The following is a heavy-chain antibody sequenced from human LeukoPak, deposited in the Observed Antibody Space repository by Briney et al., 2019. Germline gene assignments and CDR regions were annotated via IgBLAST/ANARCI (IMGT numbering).Heavy chain of an antibody. CDR1: GFTVSSNY. Sequence: GGSLRLSCAASGFTVSSNYVSWVRQAPGNGLEWVSVIYSGGSTYYADSVKGRFTISRDNSKNTLYLQMNSLRVEDTAFYYCAKLITVAAASGDYWGQGTLVTVS. CDR2: IYSGGST. V-gene: IGHV3-66*01. D-gene: IGHD6-19*01. J-gene: IGHJ4*02. CDR3: AKLITVAAASGDY.